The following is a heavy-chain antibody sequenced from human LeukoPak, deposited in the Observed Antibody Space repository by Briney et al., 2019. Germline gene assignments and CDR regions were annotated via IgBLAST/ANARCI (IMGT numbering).Heavy chain of an antibody. D-gene: IGHD4-11*01. J-gene: IGHJ4*02. Sequence: PGGSLRLSCAASGFTFSTYAMSWVRQAPGKGLEWVSGISGSGGSTYCADSVKGRFTISRDNSKNTLYLQMNSLRAEDTAVYYCANDYSNYLDYWGQGTLVTVSS. CDR2: ISGSGGST. V-gene: IGHV3-23*01. CDR1: GFTFSTYA. CDR3: ANDYSNYLDY.